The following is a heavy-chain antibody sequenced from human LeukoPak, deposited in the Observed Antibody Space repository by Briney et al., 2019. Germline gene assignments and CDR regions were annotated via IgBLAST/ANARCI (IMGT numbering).Heavy chain of an antibody. CDR3: ASTGSELLWFGDDLQNDAFDI. V-gene: IGHV1-3*01. Sequence: ASVKVSCKASGYTFTSYAMHWVRQAPGQRLEWTGWINAGNGNTKYSQKFQGRVTITRDTSASTAYMELSSLRSEDTAVYYCASTGSELLWFGDDLQNDAFDIWGQGTMVTVSS. D-gene: IGHD3-10*01. CDR2: INAGNGNT. CDR1: GYTFTSYA. J-gene: IGHJ3*02.